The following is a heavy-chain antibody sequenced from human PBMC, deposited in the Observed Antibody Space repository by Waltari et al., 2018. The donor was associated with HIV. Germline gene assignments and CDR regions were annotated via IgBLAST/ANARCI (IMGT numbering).Heavy chain of an antibody. D-gene: IGHD5-18*01. CDR2: RAYEGSYK. V-gene: IGHV3-30*04. J-gene: IGHJ5*02. Sequence: QVQLVESGGGVVQPGRSLRLSCAASGFTFSRYAMHWVRQAPGKWLEWVAARAYEGSYKYEADFVKGRFTISRDDSKNTLYVQMNSLRAEDTAVYYWARVNPDTAITGGWFDPWGQGTLVTVSA. CDR3: ARVNPDTAITGGWFDP. CDR1: GFTFSRYA.